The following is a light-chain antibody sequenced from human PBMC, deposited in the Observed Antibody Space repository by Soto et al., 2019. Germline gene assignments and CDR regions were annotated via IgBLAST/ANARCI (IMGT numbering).Light chain of an antibody. CDR3: MQALQTPPYT. CDR2: WGS. J-gene: IGKJ2*01. CDR1: QSLLHSNGYNY. V-gene: IGKV2-28*01. Sequence: DIVMTQSPLSLSVTPGEPASISCRSSQSLLHSNGYNYLDWYLQKPGQSPQLLIYWGSNRAYGVPDRFSGSGSGTDFTLKISRVEAEDAGVYYCMQALQTPPYTFGQGTKLEIK.